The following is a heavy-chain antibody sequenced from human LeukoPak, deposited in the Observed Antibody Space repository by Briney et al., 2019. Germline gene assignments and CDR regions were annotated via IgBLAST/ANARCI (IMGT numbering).Heavy chain of an antibody. D-gene: IGHD1-14*01. V-gene: IGHV3-33*01. Sequence: PGGSLRLSCAGSGFTFGGYGMHWFRQTPGKGLEGVAVIAYDGSRAFYADSVKGLFTISRDNSKNTMSVQMDDLRAEDTAVYYCTRYNNDHFDYWGQGTLVTVSS. CDR3: TRYNNDHFDY. CDR2: IAYDGSRA. CDR1: GFTFGGYG. J-gene: IGHJ4*02.